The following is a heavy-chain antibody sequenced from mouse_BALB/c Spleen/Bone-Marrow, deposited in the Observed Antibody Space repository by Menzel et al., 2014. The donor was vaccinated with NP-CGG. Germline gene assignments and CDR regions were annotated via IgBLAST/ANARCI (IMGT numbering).Heavy chain of an antibody. J-gene: IGHJ3*01. CDR3: ARRDYGYDAWFAY. V-gene: IGHV14-3*02. D-gene: IGHD2-2*01. CDR1: GFNIKDVY. CDR2: IDPANGNT. Sequence: EVQLQQSGAELVKPGASVKLSCTASGFNIKDVYMHWVKQRPEQGLEWIGRIDPANGNTKYDPKFQGKATITADTSSNTAYLQLSSLTSEDTAVYYGARRDYGYDAWFAYWGQGTLVTVSA.